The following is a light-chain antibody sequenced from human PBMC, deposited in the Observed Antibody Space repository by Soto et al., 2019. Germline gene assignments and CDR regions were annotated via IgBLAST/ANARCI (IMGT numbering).Light chain of an antibody. CDR1: QSVRSS. V-gene: IGKV3-15*01. CDR3: QQYNSWPET. Sequence: EIVMTQSPATLSVCPVERATLFCRASQSVRSSLAWYQQKPGQAPRLFIYDASTRATGIPARFSGSGSGTEFTLTISSLQSEDFAVYYCQQYNSWPETFGQGTKVDIK. CDR2: DAS. J-gene: IGKJ1*01.